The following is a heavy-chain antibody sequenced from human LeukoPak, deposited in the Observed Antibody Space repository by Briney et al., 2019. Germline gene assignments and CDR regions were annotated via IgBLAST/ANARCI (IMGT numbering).Heavy chain of an antibody. CDR3: ARGQGAY. V-gene: IGHV3-7*01. CDR1: GFTFNTYW. CDR2: INQDGSGK. D-gene: IGHD4/OR15-4a*01. J-gene: IGHJ4*02. Sequence: PGGSLRLSCAASGFTFNTYWMNWVRQAPGKGLEWVANINQDGSGKYYVDSLKGRFTISRDNAKNSLYLQMNSLRAEDTAVYYCARGQGAYWGQGTPVTVSS.